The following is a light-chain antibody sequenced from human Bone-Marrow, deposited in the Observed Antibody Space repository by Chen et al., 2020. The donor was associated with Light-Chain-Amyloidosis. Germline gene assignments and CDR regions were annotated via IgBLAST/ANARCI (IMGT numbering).Light chain of an antibody. J-gene: IGKJ4*01. CDR2: YAS. CDR3: HQSSSLPLT. Sequence: EIVLTQAPDFQSATPKEKVTITCRASQSIGSSLHRYQQKPDQSPKLLIKYASQSLLGVPSSFSGSGSGTDFTLTINSLEAEDAATYYCHQSSSLPLTFGGGTKVEIK. V-gene: IGKV6-21*01. CDR1: QSIGSS.